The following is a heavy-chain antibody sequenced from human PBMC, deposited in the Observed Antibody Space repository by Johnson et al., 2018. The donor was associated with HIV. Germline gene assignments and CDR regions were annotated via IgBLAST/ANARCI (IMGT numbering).Heavy chain of an antibody. CDR3: AKDERAGQWLLLAFDI. D-gene: IGHD6-19*01. V-gene: IGHV3-66*02. CDR2: IFTVGDV. J-gene: IGHJ3*02. Sequence: VQLVESGGGLAQPGGSLRLSCAASGITVSSNYMSWVRQAPGKGLEWVSVIFTVGDVYYADSVKGRFTISRDNSKNTLYLQMNSLRAEDTALYYCAKDERAGQWLLLAFDIWGQGTMVTVSS. CDR1: GITVSSNY.